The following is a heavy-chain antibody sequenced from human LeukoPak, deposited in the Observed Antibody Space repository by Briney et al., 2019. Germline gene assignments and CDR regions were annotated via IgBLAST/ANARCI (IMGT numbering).Heavy chain of an antibody. CDR3: ARHRAGGSSGWTHYYYYGMDV. J-gene: IGHJ6*02. CDR2: IYYSGST. CDR1: GGSISSYY. V-gene: IGHV4-59*08. D-gene: IGHD6-25*01. Sequence: SETLSLTCTVSGGSISSYYWSWIRQPPGEGLEWIGYIYYSGSTNYNPSLKSRVTISVDTSKNQFSLKLSSVTAADTAVYYCARHRAGGSSGWTHYYYYGMDVWGQGTTVTVSS.